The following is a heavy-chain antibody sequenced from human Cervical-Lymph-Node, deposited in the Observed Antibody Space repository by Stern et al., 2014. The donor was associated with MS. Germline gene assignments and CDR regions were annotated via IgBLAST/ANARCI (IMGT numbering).Heavy chain of an antibody. CDR2: LWYDGSNR. D-gene: IGHD4-23*01. CDR3: AREGGNTAEYFQH. V-gene: IGHV3-33*01. CDR1: GFTFSSSG. J-gene: IGHJ1*01. Sequence: EQLVESGGGVVQPGRPLRLSCAASGFTFSSSGMHWVRQAPGKGLEWLAILWYDGSNRYYADSVKGRFTISRDNSKNTLYLQMNSLRAEDTAVYYCAREGGNTAEYFQHWGQGTLVTVSS.